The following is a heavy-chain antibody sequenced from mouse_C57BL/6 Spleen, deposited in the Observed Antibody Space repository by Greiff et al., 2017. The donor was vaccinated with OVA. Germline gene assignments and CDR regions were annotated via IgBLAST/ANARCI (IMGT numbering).Heavy chain of an antibody. J-gene: IGHJ4*01. CDR1: GYTFTSYW. V-gene: IGHV1-64*01. CDR2: IHPNSGST. D-gene: IGHD1-1*01. CDR3: ARGGTTVVATQAMDY. Sequence: QVQLQQPGAELVKPGASVKLSCKASGYTFTSYWMHWVKQRPGQGLEWIGMIHPNSGSTNYNEKFKSKATLTVDKSSSTAYMQLSSLTSEDSAVYYCARGGTTVVATQAMDYWGQGTSVTVSS.